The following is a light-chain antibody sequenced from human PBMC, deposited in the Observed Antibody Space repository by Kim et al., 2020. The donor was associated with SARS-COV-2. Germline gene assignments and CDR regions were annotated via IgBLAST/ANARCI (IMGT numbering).Light chain of an antibody. V-gene: IGLV1-44*01. CDR2: SNN. J-gene: IGLJ1*01. CDR1: SSNIGSNT. Sequence: GQRVTISRSGSSSNIGSNTVNWNQQLPGTAPKLLIYSNNQRPSGVPDRFSGSKSGTSASLAISGLQSEDEADYYCAAWDDSLIGYVFGAGTKVTVL. CDR3: AAWDDSLIGYV.